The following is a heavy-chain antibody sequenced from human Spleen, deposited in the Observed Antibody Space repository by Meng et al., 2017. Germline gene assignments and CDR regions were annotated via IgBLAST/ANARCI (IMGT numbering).Heavy chain of an antibody. J-gene: IGHJ5*02. D-gene: IGHD4-17*01. CDR2: INPSDGYT. CDR1: GYTFTRHW. Sequence: QVQLVQSGAEVKKPGASVKVSCKASGYTFTRHWMHWVRQAPGQGLEWMGIINPSDGYTMYEQKFQDRITITGDTSTGTVYMELSGLRSEDTAVYYCTRDHSTADVTVWWFDPWGQGTLVTVSS. V-gene: IGHV1-46*01. CDR3: TRDHSTADVTVWWFDP.